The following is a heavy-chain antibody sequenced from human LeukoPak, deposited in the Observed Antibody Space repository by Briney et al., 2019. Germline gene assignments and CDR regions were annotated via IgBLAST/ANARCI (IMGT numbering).Heavy chain of an antibody. CDR3: AKSMSGPNDY. J-gene: IGHJ4*02. CDR2: ITPDGSGT. V-gene: IGHV3-74*01. D-gene: IGHD3-3*01. Sequence: PGGSLRLSCAASGFTFSASWIHWVRHAPGKGLVWVSRITPDGSGTDYADSVKGRFTISRDNAKNTLYLQMNSLRVEDTAVYYCAKSMSGPNDYWGQGTLVTVSS. CDR1: GFTFSASW.